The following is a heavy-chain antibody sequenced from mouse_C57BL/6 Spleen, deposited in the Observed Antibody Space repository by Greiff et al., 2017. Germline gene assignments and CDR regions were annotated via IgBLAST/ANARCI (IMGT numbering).Heavy chain of an antibody. CDR2: ISDGGSYT. V-gene: IGHV5-4*03. J-gene: IGHJ4*01. CDR1: GFTFSSYA. CDR3: ARPDSSRAMDY. D-gene: IGHD3-2*02. Sequence: EVKLMESGGGLVKPGGSLKLSCAASGFTFSSYAMSWVRQTPEKRLEWVATISDGGSYTYYPDNVKGRFTISRDNAKNNLYLQMSHLKSEDTAMYYCARPDSSRAMDYWGQGTSVTVSS.